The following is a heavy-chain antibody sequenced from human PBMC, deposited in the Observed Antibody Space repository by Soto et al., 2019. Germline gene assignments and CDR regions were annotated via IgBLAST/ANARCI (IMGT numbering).Heavy chain of an antibody. CDR2: IYYSGTT. V-gene: IGHV4-31*03. CDR1: GGSISSGDYY. J-gene: IGHJ4*02. CDR3: ARGVRYYDSSGYFI. Sequence: PSETLSLTCTVSGGSISSGDYYWSWIRQLPGKGLEWIGYIYYSGTTFHNPSLKSRVSISVDTSKNLFSLKLSSVTAADTAVYYCARGVRYYDSSGYFIWGQGTLVTVSS. D-gene: IGHD3-22*01.